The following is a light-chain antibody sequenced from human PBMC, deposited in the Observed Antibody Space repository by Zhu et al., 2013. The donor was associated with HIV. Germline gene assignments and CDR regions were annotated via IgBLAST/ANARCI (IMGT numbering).Light chain of an antibody. CDR3: QQYQSWPGT. V-gene: IGKV3-15*01. CDR2: TTS. J-gene: IGKJ3*01. Sequence: EIVMTQSPATLSESPGERATLSCRASQSVSTSLAWYQQKPGQTPRLLIYTTSTRAPGVPVRFSGSGSGTEFSLTINSLQSGDFAIYYCQQYQSWPGTFGPGTRLDL. CDR1: QSVSTS.